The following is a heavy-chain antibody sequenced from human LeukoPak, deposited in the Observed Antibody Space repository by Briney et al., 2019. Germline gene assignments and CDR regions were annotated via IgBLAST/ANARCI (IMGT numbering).Heavy chain of an antibody. CDR1: GGSISSSSYY. D-gene: IGHD1-26*01. CDR2: IYYSGST. V-gene: IGHV4-39*01. J-gene: IGHJ4*02. Sequence: SETLSLTCTVSGGSISSSSYYWGCIRQPPGKGLEWIGSIYYSGSTYYNPSLKSRVTISVDTSKNQFSLQLRSVTAADTAVYYCARLFIRAKMYYFDYWGQGTLVTVSS. CDR3: ARLFIRAKMYYFDY.